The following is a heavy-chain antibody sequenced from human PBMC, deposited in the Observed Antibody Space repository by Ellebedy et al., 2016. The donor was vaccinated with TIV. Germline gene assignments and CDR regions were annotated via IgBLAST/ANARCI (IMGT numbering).Heavy chain of an antibody. CDR1: GFTFSSYS. V-gene: IGHV3-21*01. J-gene: IGHJ4*02. Sequence: GESLKISXAASGFTFSSYSMNWVRQAPGKGLEWVSSISSSSSYIYYADSVKGRFTISRDNSKNTLYLQMNSLRAEDTAVYYCAREPFDWGIYCSSTSCYQDYWGQGTLVTVSS. CDR2: ISSSSSYI. CDR3: AREPFDWGIYCSSTSCYQDY. D-gene: IGHD2-2*01.